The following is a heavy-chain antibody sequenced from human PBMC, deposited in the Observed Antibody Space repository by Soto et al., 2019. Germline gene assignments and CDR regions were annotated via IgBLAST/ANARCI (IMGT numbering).Heavy chain of an antibody. V-gene: IGHV1-18*04. D-gene: IGHD2-2*01. J-gene: IGHJ4*02. Sequence: ASVKVSCKASGYTFTGYYMHWVRQAPGQGLEWMGWINAYSGNTNYAQKLQGRVTMTTDTSTSTAYMELRSLRSDDTAVYYCARVVSRGFDYWGQGTLVTVS. CDR1: GYTFTGYY. CDR2: INAYSGNT. CDR3: ARVVSRGFDY.